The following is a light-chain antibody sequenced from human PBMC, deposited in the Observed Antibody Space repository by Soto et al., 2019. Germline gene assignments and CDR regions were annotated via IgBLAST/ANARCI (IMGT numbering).Light chain of an antibody. CDR2: DAS. Sequence: IQLTQSPSSLSASVGDRVTVTCRASEDITNYLAWYQQKVGKAPKLLIYDASTLHSGVPSRFSGSGSGTDFTLTISGLQPEDFAIYYCQQYDNWPSVTFGGGTKVEIK. CDR1: EDITNY. J-gene: IGKJ4*01. V-gene: IGKV1-9*01. CDR3: QQYDNWPSVT.